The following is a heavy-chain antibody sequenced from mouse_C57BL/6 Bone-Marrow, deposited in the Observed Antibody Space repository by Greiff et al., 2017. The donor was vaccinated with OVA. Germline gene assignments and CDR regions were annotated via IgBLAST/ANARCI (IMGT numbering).Heavy chain of an antibody. CDR3: ATYDYDVGY. Sequence: QVQLQQPGAELVKPGASVKLSCKASGYTFTSYWMQWVKQRPGQGLEWIGEIDPSDSYTNYNQKFKGKATLTVDTSSSTAYMQLSSLTSEDSAVYYCATYDYDVGYWGQGTTLTVSS. V-gene: IGHV1-50*01. D-gene: IGHD2-4*01. J-gene: IGHJ2*01. CDR1: GYTFTSYW. CDR2: IDPSDSYT.